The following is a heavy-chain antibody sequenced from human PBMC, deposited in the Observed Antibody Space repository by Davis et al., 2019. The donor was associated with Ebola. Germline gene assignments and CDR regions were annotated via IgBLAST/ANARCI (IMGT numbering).Heavy chain of an antibody. CDR3: ARGYTSGWHADY. D-gene: IGHD6-19*01. CDR1: GYTFTAHY. J-gene: IGHJ4*02. CDR2: INPHSGDT. V-gene: IGHV1-2*02. Sequence: ASVKVSCKASGYTFTAHYLHWVRQAPGQGLEWMGWINPHSGDTDYAENFQGRVTMTRETSINTAYMEMSRLRSDDTAIYYCARGYTSGWHADYWGQGTLVTVSS.